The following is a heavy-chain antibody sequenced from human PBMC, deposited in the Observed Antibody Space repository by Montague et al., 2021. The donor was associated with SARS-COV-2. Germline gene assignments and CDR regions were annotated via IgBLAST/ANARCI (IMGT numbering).Heavy chain of an antibody. D-gene: IGHD1-14*01. V-gene: IGHV3-21*01. CDR1: GFTFSAYG. Sequence: SLRLSCAASGFTFSAYGMNWVRQAPGKGLEWVSSFSGSSGHMSYADSLKGRFTISRDNAENSLFLQMNSLRAEDTAVYYCARDFSPGPGRQFDYWGQGTVVTVSS. J-gene: IGHJ4*02. CDR2: FSGSSGHM. CDR3: ARDFSPGPGRQFDY.